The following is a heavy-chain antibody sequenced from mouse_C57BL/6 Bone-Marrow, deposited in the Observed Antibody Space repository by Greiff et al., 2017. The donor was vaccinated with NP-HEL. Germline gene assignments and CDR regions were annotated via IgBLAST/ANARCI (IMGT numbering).Heavy chain of an antibody. CDR2: ISSGGSYT. D-gene: IGHD1-1*01. J-gene: IGHJ1*03. CDR1: GFTFSSYG. CDR3: ARRILRYSWYFDV. Sequence: DVMLVESGGDLVKPGGSLKLSCAASGFTFSSYGMSWVRQTPDKRLEWVATISSGGSYTYYPDSVKGRFTISRDNAKNTLYLQMSSLKSEDTAMYYCARRILRYSWYFDVWGTGTTVTVS. V-gene: IGHV5-6*02.